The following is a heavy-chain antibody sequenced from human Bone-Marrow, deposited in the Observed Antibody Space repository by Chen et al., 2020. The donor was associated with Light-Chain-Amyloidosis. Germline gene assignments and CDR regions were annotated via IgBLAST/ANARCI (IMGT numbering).Heavy chain of an antibody. CDR2: ARGGDGPT. D-gene: IGHD2-2*01. CDR1: GFTFRNYA. V-gene: IGHV3-23*04. Sequence: VHLVEARGGLVLPGGSLRLSCVSSGFTFRNYAMTWVRQAPGKGLEWVSVARGGDGPTYYADSVRGRFTIYRDNSKNTLYLQMNSLRAEDTAVYYCAKDRCTSISCSDFDYWGQGTLVTVSS. J-gene: IGHJ4*02. CDR3: AKDRCTSISCSDFDY.